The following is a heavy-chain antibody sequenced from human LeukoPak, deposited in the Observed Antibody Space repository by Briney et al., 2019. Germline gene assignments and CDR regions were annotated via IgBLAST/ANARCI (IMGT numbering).Heavy chain of an antibody. CDR2: ISYDGSNK. V-gene: IGHV3-30*18. CDR1: GFTFSSYG. D-gene: IGHD3-22*01. CDR3: AKEDYDSSGYYYYRFDY. J-gene: IGHJ4*02. Sequence: GRSLRLSCAASGFTFSSYGMHWVRQAPGKGLEWVAVISYDGSNKYYADSVKGRFTISRDNSKSTLYLQMNSLRAEDTAVYYCAKEDYDSSGYYYYRFDYWGQGTLVTVSS.